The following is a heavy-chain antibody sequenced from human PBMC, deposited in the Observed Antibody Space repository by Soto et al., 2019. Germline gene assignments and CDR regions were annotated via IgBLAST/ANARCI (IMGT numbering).Heavy chain of an antibody. V-gene: IGHV1-69*01. J-gene: IGHJ4*02. Sequence: VQLVQSEAEVKKPGSSVKVSCKASGGTVSNYPFIWVRQAPGQGLDWMGGIIPIFGTTDYGQRFQGRVTITADESTNTAYMELSSLRSDDTAVYYCARVLYCGGGCYSHFDYWGQGTLLTVSS. D-gene: IGHD2-21*02. CDR2: IIPIFGTT. CDR1: GGTVSNYP. CDR3: ARVLYCGGGCYSHFDY.